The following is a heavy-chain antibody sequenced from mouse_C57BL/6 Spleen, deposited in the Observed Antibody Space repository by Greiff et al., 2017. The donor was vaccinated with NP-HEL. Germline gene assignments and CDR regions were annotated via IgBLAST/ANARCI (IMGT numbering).Heavy chain of an antibody. V-gene: IGHV1-52*01. D-gene: IGHD2-12*01. CDR2: IDPSDSET. CDR1: GYTFTSYW. J-gene: IGHJ4*01. Sequence: QVQLQQPGAELVRPGSSVKLSCKASGYTFTSYWMHWVKQRPIQGLEWIGNIDPSDSETHYNQKFKDKATLTVDKSSSTAYMQLSSLTSEDSAVYYCARGTDDEGYAMDYWGQGTSVTVSS. CDR3: ARGTDDEGYAMDY.